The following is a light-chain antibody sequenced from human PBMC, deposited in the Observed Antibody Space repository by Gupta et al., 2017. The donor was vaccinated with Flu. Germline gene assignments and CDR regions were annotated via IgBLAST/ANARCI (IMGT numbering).Light chain of an antibody. CDR2: DSS. J-gene: IGKJ2*01. CDR1: PSVRNY. CDR3: QQRSDWPYT. V-gene: IGKV3-11*01. Sequence: DIMLTHSPAPLALSPGERATPSCRGSPSVRNYLTWYQQKPGQAPRLLIYDSSTRPTGIPARFSGSGSETDFTLTITRLEPEDFAVYYCQQRSDWPYTFGQGTKLEI.